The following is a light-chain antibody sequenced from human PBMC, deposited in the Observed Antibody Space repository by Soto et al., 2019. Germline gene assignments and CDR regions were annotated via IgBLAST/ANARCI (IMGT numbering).Light chain of an antibody. J-gene: IGKJ4*01. CDR1: QNIRDN. V-gene: IGKV3-15*01. Sequence: FITQSPATLSVSPGDRTNFSCRASQNIRDNLAWYQHKAGRTPSLLIYGDSTRAPGIPARFSGAGSGTNLSLTISNLRSKDFATYYGQKYNNFPLIFGGGTKVEIK. CDR2: GDS. CDR3: QKYNNFPLI.